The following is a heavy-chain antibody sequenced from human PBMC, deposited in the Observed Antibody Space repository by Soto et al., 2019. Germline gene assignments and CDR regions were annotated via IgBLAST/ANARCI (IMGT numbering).Heavy chain of an antibody. Sequence: SETLSLTCTVSGGSISSGGYYWSWIRQHPGKGLEWIGCIYYSGSTYYNPSLKSRVTISVDTSKNQFSLKLSSVTAADTAVYYCARDEPREMATILGYWGQGTLVTVSS. CDR1: GGSISSGGYY. CDR3: ARDEPREMATILGY. V-gene: IGHV4-31*03. CDR2: IYYSGST. J-gene: IGHJ4*02. D-gene: IGHD5-12*01.